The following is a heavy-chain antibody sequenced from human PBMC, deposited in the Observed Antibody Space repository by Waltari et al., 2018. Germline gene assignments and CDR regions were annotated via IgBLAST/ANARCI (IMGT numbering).Heavy chain of an antibody. D-gene: IGHD2-21*01. Sequence: EVQLVQSGAEVKKPGESLRISCKGSGYSFTSYWISWVRQMPGKGLEWMGRIDPSDSYTNYRPSFQGHGTISADKSISTAYLQWSSLKASDTAMYYCARGLWVHYGMDVWGQGTTVTVSS. CDR1: GYSFTSYW. CDR2: IDPSDSYT. J-gene: IGHJ6*02. V-gene: IGHV5-10-1*03. CDR3: ARGLWVHYGMDV.